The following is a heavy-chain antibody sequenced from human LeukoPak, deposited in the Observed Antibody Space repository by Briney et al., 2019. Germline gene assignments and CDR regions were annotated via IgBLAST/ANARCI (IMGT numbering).Heavy chain of an antibody. CDR1: GFTFSSYE. V-gene: IGHV3-48*03. Sequence: GGSLRLSCAASGFTFSSYEMNWVRQAPGKGLEWVSYISSSGSTIYYADSVKGRFTISRDNAKNSLYLQMNSLRAEDTAVYYRARVRLRCVDYWGQGTLVTVSS. CDR3: ARVRLRCVDY. D-gene: IGHD4-17*01. CDR2: ISSSGSTI. J-gene: IGHJ4*02.